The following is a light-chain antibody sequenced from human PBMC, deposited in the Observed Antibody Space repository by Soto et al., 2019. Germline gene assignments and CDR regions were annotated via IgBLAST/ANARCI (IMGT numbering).Light chain of an antibody. CDR2: EVT. CDR3: SSHAGINNVV. V-gene: IGLV2-8*01. CDR1: GSDVGGYNY. J-gene: IGLJ3*02. Sequence: QSVLTQPPSASGSPGQSVTISCTGTGSDVGGYNYVSWYQQHPGKAPKLIIYEVTKRPSGVPDRFSGSKSGNTASLTVSGLQAEDEADYYCSSHAGINNVVFGGGTKVTVL.